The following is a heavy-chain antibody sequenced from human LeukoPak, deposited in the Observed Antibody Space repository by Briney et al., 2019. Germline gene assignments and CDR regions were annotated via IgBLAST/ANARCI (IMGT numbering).Heavy chain of an antibody. D-gene: IGHD7-27*01. Sequence: GGSLRLSCAASGLTFSSYAMSWVRQAPGKGLEWVSAISGSGGSTYYADSVKGRFTISRDNSKNTLYLQMNSLRAEDTAVYYCAKDGNWVYYYGMDVWGQGTTVTVSS. J-gene: IGHJ6*02. CDR1: GLTFSSYA. CDR2: ISGSGGST. V-gene: IGHV3-23*01. CDR3: AKDGNWVYYYGMDV.